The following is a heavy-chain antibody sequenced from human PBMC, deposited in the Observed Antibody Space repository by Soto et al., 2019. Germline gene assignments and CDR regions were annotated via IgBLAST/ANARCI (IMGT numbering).Heavy chain of an antibody. D-gene: IGHD2-8*01. CDR1: GYTFTSYA. V-gene: IGHV1-3*01. J-gene: IGHJ4*02. Sequence: QVQLVQSGAEVKKPGASVKVSCKASGYTFTSYAMHWVCQAPGQRLEWMGWINAGNGNTKYSQKFQGRVTITRDTSASTAYMELSSLRSEDTAVYYCARDDIVLMVYAMDYWGQGTLVTVSS. CDR3: ARDDIVLMVYAMDY. CDR2: INAGNGNT.